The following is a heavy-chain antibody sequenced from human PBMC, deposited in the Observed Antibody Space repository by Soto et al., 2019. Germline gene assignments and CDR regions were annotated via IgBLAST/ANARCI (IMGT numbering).Heavy chain of an antibody. V-gene: IGHV1-18*04. CDR2: INPNSGNT. D-gene: IGHD3-10*01. Sequence: ASVKVSCKASGYTFTGYYMHWVRQAPGQGLEWMGWINPNSGNTNYAQKLQGRVTMTTDTSTSTAYMELRSLRSDDTAVYYCARDMVRGVITYYYYGMDVWGQGTTVTVSS. CDR1: GYTFTGYY. J-gene: IGHJ6*02. CDR3: ARDMVRGVITYYYYGMDV.